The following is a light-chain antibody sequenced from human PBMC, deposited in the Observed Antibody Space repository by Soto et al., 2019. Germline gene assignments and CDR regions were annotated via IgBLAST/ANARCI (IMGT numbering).Light chain of an antibody. CDR3: QQYNSSPWT. V-gene: IGKV1-5*03. Sequence: DIQMTQSPSTLSASVGDRVTITCRASHSISSWLAWYQQKPGKAPKLLISKASTLESGVPSRFSGSGSGTEFTLSISSLEPHDFATYYCQQYNSSPWTFGQGTKVQIK. CDR1: HSISSW. CDR2: KAS. J-gene: IGKJ1*01.